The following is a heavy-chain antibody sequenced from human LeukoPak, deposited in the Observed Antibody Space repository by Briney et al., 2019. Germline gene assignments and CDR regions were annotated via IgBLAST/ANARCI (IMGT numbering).Heavy chain of an antibody. D-gene: IGHD2-15*01. CDR1: GGSFSDYY. CDR3: VRVVVAVGPDY. V-gene: IGHV4-34*01. CDR2: INHSGSA. J-gene: IGHJ4*02. Sequence: SETLSLTCAVYGGSFSDYYWSWIRQPPGKGLEWIGEINHSGSANYNPSLQSRVTMSVETSKSQFSLKLASVTAADSAVYYCVRVVVAVGPDYWGQGTLVTVSS.